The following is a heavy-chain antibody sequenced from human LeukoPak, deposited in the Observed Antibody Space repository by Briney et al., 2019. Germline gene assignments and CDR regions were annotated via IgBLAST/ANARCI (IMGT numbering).Heavy chain of an antibody. CDR3: ARGPHERSGYPDD. CDR1: GYTFNTYG. D-gene: IGHD3-22*01. J-gene: IGHJ4*02. V-gene: IGHV1-18*01. Sequence: GASVKVSCKPYGYTFNTYGITWVRQAPGQGLEWMGWISPYNGNTNYAQKFQGRVTMTTDTSTSTAYVELRSLRSDDTAVHYCARGPHERSGYPDDWGQGTLVTVSS. CDR2: ISPYNGNT.